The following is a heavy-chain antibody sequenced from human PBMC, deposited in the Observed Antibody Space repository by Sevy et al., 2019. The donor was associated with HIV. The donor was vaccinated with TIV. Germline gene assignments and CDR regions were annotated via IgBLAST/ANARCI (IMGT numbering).Heavy chain of an antibody. D-gene: IGHD6-19*01. J-gene: IGHJ4*02. CDR1: GFTFSDHY. Sequence: RGSLRLSCAASGFTFSDHYMDWVRQAPGKGLEWVGRIRNKANRYTTEYAASVKGRFTISRDDSKNSLYLQMNSLKTGDTAVYYCVRAVAGGVDYWGQGTLVTVSS. CDR3: VRAVAGGVDY. CDR2: IRNKANRYTT. V-gene: IGHV3-72*01.